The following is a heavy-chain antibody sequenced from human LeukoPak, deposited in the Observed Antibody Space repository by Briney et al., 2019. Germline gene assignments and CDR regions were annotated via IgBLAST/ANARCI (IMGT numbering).Heavy chain of an antibody. V-gene: IGHV4-59*08. Sequence: SETLSLTCTVSGGSISSYYWSWIRQPPGKGLEWIGYIYYSGSTNYNPSLKSRVTISVNTSKNQFSLKLSSVTAADTAVYYCARSAYYYYGMDVWGQGTTVTVPS. CDR1: GGSISSYY. CDR3: ARSAYYYYGMDV. CDR2: IYYSGST. J-gene: IGHJ6*02.